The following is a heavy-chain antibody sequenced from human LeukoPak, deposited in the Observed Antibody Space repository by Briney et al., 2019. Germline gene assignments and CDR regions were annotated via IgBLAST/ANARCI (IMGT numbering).Heavy chain of an antibody. CDR2: IYPGDSDT. J-gene: IGHJ5*02. Sequence: GESLKISCKGLGYDFLANWIGWVRQMPGKGLEWMGIIYPGDSDTRYSPSFQGQVTISADKSISTAYLQWSSLKASDTAMYYCARHGSSSFWFDPWGQGTLVTVSS. D-gene: IGHD6-6*01. V-gene: IGHV5-51*01. CDR1: GYDFLANW. CDR3: ARHGSSSFWFDP.